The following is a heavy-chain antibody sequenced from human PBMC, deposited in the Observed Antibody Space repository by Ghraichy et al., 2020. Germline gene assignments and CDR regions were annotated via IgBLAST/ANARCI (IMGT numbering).Heavy chain of an antibody. CDR2: IYYSGST. D-gene: IGHD2-2*01. Sequence: TLSLTCTVSGGSISSSSYYWGWIRQPPGKGLEWIGSIYYSGSTYYNPSLKSRVTISVDTSKNQFSLKLSSVTAADTAVYYCARHGPAAKHGMDVWGQGTTVTVSS. V-gene: IGHV4-39*07. CDR3: ARHGPAAKHGMDV. J-gene: IGHJ6*02. CDR1: GGSISSSSYY.